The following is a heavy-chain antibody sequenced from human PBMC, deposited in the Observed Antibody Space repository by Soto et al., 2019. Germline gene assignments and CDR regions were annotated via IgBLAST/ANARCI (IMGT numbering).Heavy chain of an antibody. CDR2: IYHMGGT. CDR3: ARFTYKSGFNWFDP. Sequence: QVQLQESGPGLVKPSETLSLTCTVSGASLNSDYWSWIRQSPGKGLEWIGYIYHMGGTDYNPSLKSRVTISRDKSKNQFSLNLRSVTAADTAVYFCARFTYKSGFNWFDPWGQGTQVTVAS. V-gene: IGHV4-59*03. D-gene: IGHD5-12*01. CDR1: GASLNSDY. J-gene: IGHJ5*02.